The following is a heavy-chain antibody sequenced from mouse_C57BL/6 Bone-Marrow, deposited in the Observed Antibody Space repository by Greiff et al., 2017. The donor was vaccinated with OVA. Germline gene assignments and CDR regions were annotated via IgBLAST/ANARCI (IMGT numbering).Heavy chain of an antibody. CDR2: IIGGGGNT. Sequence: EVQLVESGGGLVKPGGSLKLSCAASGFTFSSYTMSWVRQTPEKRLEWVATIIGGGGNTYYPDSVKGRFTISRDNAKNTLFLQMTSLRSEDTAMYYCEGDGYYPFAYWGQGTLVTVSA. D-gene: IGHD2-3*01. CDR3: EGDGYYPFAY. CDR1: GFTFSSYT. V-gene: IGHV5-9*04. J-gene: IGHJ3*01.